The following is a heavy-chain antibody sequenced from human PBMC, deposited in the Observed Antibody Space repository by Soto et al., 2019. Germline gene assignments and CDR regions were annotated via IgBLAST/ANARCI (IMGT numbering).Heavy chain of an antibody. CDR3: TTDGSAWYFGY. CDR1: GFTFRNAW. V-gene: IGHV3-15*01. CDR2: IKSNADGGTT. J-gene: IGHJ4*02. Sequence: EVQLVESGGGLVKPGGSLRLSCAASGFTFRNAWMSWVRQAPGKGLEWVGRIKSNADGGTTDYAAPEKGRFTISRDDSNNTLYLQMNSLKTEDTAVYYCTTDGSAWYFGYWGQGTLVTVSS. D-gene: IGHD6-19*01.